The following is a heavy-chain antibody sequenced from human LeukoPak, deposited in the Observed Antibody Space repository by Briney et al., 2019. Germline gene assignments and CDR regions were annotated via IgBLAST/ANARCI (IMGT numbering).Heavy chain of an antibody. Sequence: GGSLRLSCAASGFTFSSYAMSWVRQAPGKGLEWVSAVSGSGGSTYYADSVKGRFTISRDNSKNTLYLQMNSLRAEDTAVYYCAKDLRGSGNYPIDDWGQGTLVTVSS. J-gene: IGHJ4*02. CDR1: GFTFSSYA. CDR3: AKDLRGSGNYPIDD. D-gene: IGHD3-22*01. CDR2: VSGSGGST. V-gene: IGHV3-23*01.